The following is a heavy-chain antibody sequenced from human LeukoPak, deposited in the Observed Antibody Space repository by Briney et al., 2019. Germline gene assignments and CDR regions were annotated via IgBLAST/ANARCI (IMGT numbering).Heavy chain of an antibody. J-gene: IGHJ4*02. Sequence: PGGSLRLSCAASGFTFSSYAMSWVRQAPGKGLEWVSAICGSGGSTYYADSVKGRFTISRDNSKNTLYLQMNSLRAEDTAVYYCAKGSGVVVVAAITFDYWGQGTLVTVSS. CDR1: GFTFSSYA. CDR3: AKGSGVVVVAAITFDY. CDR2: ICGSGGST. V-gene: IGHV3-23*01. D-gene: IGHD2-15*01.